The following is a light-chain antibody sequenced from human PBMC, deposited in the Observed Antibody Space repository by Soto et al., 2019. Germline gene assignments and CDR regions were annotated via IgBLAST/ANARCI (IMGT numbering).Light chain of an antibody. V-gene: IGKV1-39*01. Sequence: DIQMTQSPSWLSGSLGDRVTVACLASQSISSYLNWYQQKPGKAPKLLIYAASSLQSGVPSRFSGGGSGTDFTLAISSLVPEDFATYYCQQTYNFPLTFGGGTKVDI. CDR3: QQTYNFPLT. CDR2: AAS. CDR1: QSISSY. J-gene: IGKJ4*01.